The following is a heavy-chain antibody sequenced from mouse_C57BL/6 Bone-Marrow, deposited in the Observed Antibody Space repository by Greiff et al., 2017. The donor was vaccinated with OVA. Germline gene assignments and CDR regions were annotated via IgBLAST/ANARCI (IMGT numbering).Heavy chain of an antibody. CDR1: GFNIKDDY. CDR2: IDPENGDT. V-gene: IGHV14-4*01. CDR3: TTDYGSSFYYFDY. D-gene: IGHD1-1*01. J-gene: IGHJ2*01. Sequence: VQLQQSGAELVRPGASVKLSCTASGFNIKDDYMHWVKQRPEQGLEWIGWIDPENGDTEYASKFQGKATITADTSSNTAYLQLSSLTSEDTAVYYCTTDYGSSFYYFDYWGQGTTLTVSS.